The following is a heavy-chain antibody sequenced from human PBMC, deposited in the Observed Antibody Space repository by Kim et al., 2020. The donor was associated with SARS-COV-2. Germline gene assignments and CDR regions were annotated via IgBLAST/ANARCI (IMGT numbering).Heavy chain of an antibody. CDR2: ISSSSSYT. CDR3: ARGVSSWFFGY. D-gene: IGHD6-13*01. CDR1: GFTFSDYY. Sequence: GGSLRLSCAASGFTFSDYYMSWIRQAPGKGLEWVSYISSSSSYTNYADSVKGRFTISRDNAKNSLYLQMNSLRAEDTAVYYCARGVSSWFFGYWGQGTLVPVSS. V-gene: IGHV3-11*05. J-gene: IGHJ4*02.